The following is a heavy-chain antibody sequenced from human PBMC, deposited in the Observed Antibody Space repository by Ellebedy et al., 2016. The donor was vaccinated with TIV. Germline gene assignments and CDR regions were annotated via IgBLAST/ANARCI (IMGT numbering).Heavy chain of an antibody. CDR3: TRDDRFSGTWYSAYFQY. CDR2: VNTHKGNI. V-gene: IGHV1-18*01. D-gene: IGHD1-26*01. CDR1: GYTFTSYG. Sequence: ASVKVSCXASGYTFTSYGISWVRQAPGQGLEWMGWVNTHKGNINYAPKFRGRVTMTIDTSTSTVYMELKSLASDDTAVYYCTRDDRFSGTWYSAYFQYWGQGTLVTVSS. J-gene: IGHJ1*01.